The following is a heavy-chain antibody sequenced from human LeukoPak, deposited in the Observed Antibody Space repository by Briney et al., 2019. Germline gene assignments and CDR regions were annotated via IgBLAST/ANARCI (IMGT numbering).Heavy chain of an antibody. V-gene: IGHV3-23*01. Sequence: GGSLRLSCAASGFTFSSYAMNWVRQAPGKGLEWVSISGSGGDTYYAVSVKGRFTISRDNSKNTLYLQMNSLRAEDTAVYYCAKARGATYGTYYFDYWGQGTLVTVSP. D-gene: IGHD4/OR15-4a*01. CDR2: ISGSGGDT. CDR1: GFTFSSYA. CDR3: AKARGATYGTYYFDY. J-gene: IGHJ4*02.